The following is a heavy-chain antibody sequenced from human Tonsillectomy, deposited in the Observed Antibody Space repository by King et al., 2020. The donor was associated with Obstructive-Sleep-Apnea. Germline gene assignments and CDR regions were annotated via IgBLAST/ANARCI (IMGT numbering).Heavy chain of an antibody. J-gene: IGHJ4*02. D-gene: IGHD3-10*01. V-gene: IGHV2-5*02. CDR3: AHSKTVRGVGDFDY. Sequence: ITLKESGPTLVKPTQTLTLTCTFSGFSLSTSGVGVGWIRQPQGKALEWLALIYWVDDKRYSPSLKSRLTITKETSKNKVVLTMTNMDPVDTATYYCAHSKTVRGVGDFDYWGQGTLVTVSS. CDR1: GFSLSTSGVG. CDR2: IYWVDDK.